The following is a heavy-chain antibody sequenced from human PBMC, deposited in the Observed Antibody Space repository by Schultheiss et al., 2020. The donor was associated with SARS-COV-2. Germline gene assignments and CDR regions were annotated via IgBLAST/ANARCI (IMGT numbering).Heavy chain of an antibody. J-gene: IGHJ5*02. V-gene: IGHV4-34*01. CDR1: GGSFSGYY. D-gene: IGHD1-26*01. CDR2: INHSGST. Sequence: SQTLSLTCAVYGGSFSGYYWSWIRQPPGKGLEWIGEINHSGSTNYNPSLKSRVTISVDTSKNQFSLKLSSVTAADTAVYYCARLDPNIVGATEGWFDPWGQGTLVTVSS. CDR3: ARLDPNIVGATEGWFDP.